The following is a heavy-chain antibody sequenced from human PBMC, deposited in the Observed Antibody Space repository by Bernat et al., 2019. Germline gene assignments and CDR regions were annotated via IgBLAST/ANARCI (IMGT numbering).Heavy chain of an antibody. CDR2: IKSKTDGGTT. CDR1: GFTFSNAW. D-gene: IGHD3-3*01. Sequence: EVQLVESGGGLVKPGGSLRLSCAASGFTFSNAWMSWVRQAPGKGLEWVGRIKSKTDGGTTDYAAPVKGRFPISRDDSKNTLYLQMNSLKTEDTAVYYCTTDEIFGVVIGYYYYMDVWGKGTTVTVSS. J-gene: IGHJ6*03. CDR3: TTDEIFGVVIGYYYYMDV. V-gene: IGHV3-15*01.